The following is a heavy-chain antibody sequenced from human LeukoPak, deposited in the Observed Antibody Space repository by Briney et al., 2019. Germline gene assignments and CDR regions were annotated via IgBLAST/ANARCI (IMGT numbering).Heavy chain of an antibody. CDR1: GYTFTSYA. CDR3: ARRSGYSGYDAAGLSFDY. V-gene: IGHV1-3*01. Sequence: ASVKVSCKASGYTFTSYAMHWVRQAPGQRLEWMGWINAGNGNTKYSQKFQGRVTMTTDTSTSTAYMELRSLRSDDTAVYYCARRSGYSGYDAAGLSFDYWGQGTLVTVSS. CDR2: INAGNGNT. J-gene: IGHJ4*02. D-gene: IGHD5-12*01.